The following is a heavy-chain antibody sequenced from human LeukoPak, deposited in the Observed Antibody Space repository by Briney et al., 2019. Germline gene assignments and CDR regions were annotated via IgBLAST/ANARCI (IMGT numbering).Heavy chain of an antibody. V-gene: IGHV4-39*07. CDR1: GGSIRSNNYY. Sequence: SETLSLTCTVSGGSIRSNNYYWGWIRQPPGKGLEWIGSIYYHGSTYYNPSLKSRVTISVDTSKNQFSLKLSSVTAADTAVYYCARERGQQLLGSVFDPWGQGTLVTVSS. CDR2: IYYHGST. D-gene: IGHD6-13*01. CDR3: ARERGQQLLGSVFDP. J-gene: IGHJ5*02.